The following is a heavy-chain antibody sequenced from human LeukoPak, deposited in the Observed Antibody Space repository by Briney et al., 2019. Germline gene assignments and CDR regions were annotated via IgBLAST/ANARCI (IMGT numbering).Heavy chain of an antibody. CDR2: IYHSGST. Sequence: SETLSLTCTVSGYSISSGYYWGWIRQPPGKGLEWIGYIYHSGSTYYNPSLKSRVTISVDRSKNQFSLKLSSVTAADTAVYYCARVIGAARHWVVDYWGQGTLVTVSS. CDR1: GYSISSGYY. CDR3: ARVIGAARHWVVDY. D-gene: IGHD6-6*01. J-gene: IGHJ4*02. V-gene: IGHV4-38-2*02.